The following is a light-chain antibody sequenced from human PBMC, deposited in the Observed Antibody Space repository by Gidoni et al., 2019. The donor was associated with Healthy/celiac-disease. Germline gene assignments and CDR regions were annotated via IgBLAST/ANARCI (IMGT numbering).Light chain of an antibody. CDR1: SSNIGSNT. V-gene: IGLV1-44*01. CDR3: AAWDDSLNGLYV. Sequence: SLLTQPPSPSGTPGQRVTISCSGSSSNIGSNTVNWYQQLPGTTPKLLIYSNNQRPPGVPDRFSGSKSGTSASLAISGLQSEDEADYYCAAWDDSLNGLYVFGTGTKVTVL. CDR2: SNN. J-gene: IGLJ1*01.